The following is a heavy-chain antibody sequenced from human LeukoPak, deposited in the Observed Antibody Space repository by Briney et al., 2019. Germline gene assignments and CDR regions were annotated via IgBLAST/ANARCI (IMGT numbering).Heavy chain of an antibody. CDR1: GGSFSGYY. V-gene: IGHV4-34*01. J-gene: IGHJ4*02. D-gene: IGHD6-13*01. CDR3: ARGPKYSSSWLDY. Sequence: SETLSLTCAVYGGSFSGYYWSWIRQPPGKGLEWIGEINHSGSTNYNPSLKSRVTISVDTSKNQFSLKLSSVTAADTAVYYCARGPKYSSSWLDYWGQGTLVTVSS. CDR2: INHSGST.